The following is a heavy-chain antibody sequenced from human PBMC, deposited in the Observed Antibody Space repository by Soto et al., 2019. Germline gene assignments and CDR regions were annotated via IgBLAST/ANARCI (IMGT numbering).Heavy chain of an antibody. J-gene: IGHJ4*02. V-gene: IGHV4-59*01. CDR1: GGSISTYY. D-gene: IGHD3-10*01. CDR3: AREGYYAPLDY. CDR2: IDYSGST. Sequence: PSETLSLTCTVSGGSISTYYCNWVRQPPGKGLEWIGCIDYSGSTKYNPSLKSRVFISVDMTKNQVSLELSSVTDVDTAVYYCAREGYYAPLDYCGQGALLTVSS.